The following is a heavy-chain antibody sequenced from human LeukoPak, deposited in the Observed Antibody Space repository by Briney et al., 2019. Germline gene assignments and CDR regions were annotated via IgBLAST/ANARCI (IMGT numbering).Heavy chain of an antibody. V-gene: IGHV4-59*08. J-gene: IGHJ5*02. Sequence: SETLSLTCAVSGGSIRNDYWSWIRQPPGKGLEWIADINYSGSTNSNPSLESRVTISVDTSKNLFSLKFTSVNAAATAVYYCARHRPGERRFDPWGRGTLVTVSS. D-gene: IGHD3-16*01. CDR3: ARHRPGERRFDP. CDR2: INYSGST. CDR1: GGSIRNDY.